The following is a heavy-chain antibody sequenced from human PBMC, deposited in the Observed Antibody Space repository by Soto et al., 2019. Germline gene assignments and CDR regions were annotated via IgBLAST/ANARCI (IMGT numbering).Heavy chain of an antibody. D-gene: IGHD3-22*01. CDR2: IFPSDSDT. Sequence: PGESLKISCRTSGYRFTSYWIAWVRQMPGKGLEWMGIIFPSDSDTRYSPSFQGQVTISADRSTSTVCLQWASLKASDPAVYFCARKDKSGYFNWFDPSGQGTVVNVSS. CDR3: ARKDKSGYFNWFDP. J-gene: IGHJ5*02. V-gene: IGHV5-51*01. CDR1: GYRFTSYW.